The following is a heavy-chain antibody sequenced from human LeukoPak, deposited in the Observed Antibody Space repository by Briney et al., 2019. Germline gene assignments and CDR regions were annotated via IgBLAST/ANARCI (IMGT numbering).Heavy chain of an antibody. CDR3: ARETVRANYYDSSGYNSFDY. J-gene: IGHJ4*02. CDR2: ISAYNGNT. V-gene: IGHV1-18*01. Sequence: VASVKVSRKASGYTFTSYGISWVRQAPGQGLEWMGWISAYNGNTNYAQKLQGRVTMTTDTSTSTAYMELRSLRSDDTAVYYCARETVRANYYDSSGYNSFDYWGQGTLVTVSS. CDR1: GYTFTSYG. D-gene: IGHD3-22*01.